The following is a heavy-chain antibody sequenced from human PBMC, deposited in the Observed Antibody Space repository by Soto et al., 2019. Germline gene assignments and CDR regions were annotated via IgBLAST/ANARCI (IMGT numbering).Heavy chain of an antibody. CDR3: ARDPGSRGRFDF. CDR2: VSYSSSYI. V-gene: IGHV3-21*01. CDR1: GFMFSVYS. J-gene: IGHJ4*02. Sequence: GGSLRLSCAASGFMFSVYSMNWVRQAPGKGLEWVSSVSYSSSYIFYGDSVKGRFTISRDNAENSLYLQMNSLRAEDTAIYYCARDPGSRGRFDFWGQGTVVTVSS. D-gene: IGHD6-13*01.